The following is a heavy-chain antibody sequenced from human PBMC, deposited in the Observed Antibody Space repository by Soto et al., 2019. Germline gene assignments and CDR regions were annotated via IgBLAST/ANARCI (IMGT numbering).Heavy chain of an antibody. CDR1: GGSISSYY. J-gene: IGHJ5*02. CDR2: IYYSGST. Sequence: SETLSLTCTVSGGSISSYYWSWIRQPPGKGLEWIGYIYYSGSTNYSPSLKSRVTISVDTSKNQFSLKLSSVTAADTAVYYCARDLGFWSGYLIDPWGQGTLVTVSS. D-gene: IGHD3-3*01. CDR3: ARDLGFWSGYLIDP. V-gene: IGHV4-59*01.